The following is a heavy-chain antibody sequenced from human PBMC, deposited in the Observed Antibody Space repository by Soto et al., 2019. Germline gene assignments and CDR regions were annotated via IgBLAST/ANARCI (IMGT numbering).Heavy chain of an antibody. Sequence: GGSLRLSCAASGFTFSSYAMSWVRQAPGRGLEWVSVIGGRGDITYYADSVKGRFTISRDNSKNTLYLQMNSLRAEDTAVYYCAKSTYYDFWSGYHTVDPWGQGTLVTVSS. V-gene: IGHV3-23*01. D-gene: IGHD3-3*01. CDR1: GFTFSSYA. CDR2: IGGRGDIT. J-gene: IGHJ5*02. CDR3: AKSTYYDFWSGYHTVDP.